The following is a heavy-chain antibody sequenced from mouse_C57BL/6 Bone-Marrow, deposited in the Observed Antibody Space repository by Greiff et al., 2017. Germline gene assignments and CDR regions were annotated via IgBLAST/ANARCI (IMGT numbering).Heavy chain of an antibody. CDR1: GYTFTSYD. J-gene: IGHJ1*03. CDR3: ARLEFDGSSGDWYFDV. Sequence: QVHVKQSGPELVKPGASVKLSCKASGYTFTSYDINWVKQRPGLGLAWIGWIYPRDGSTKYNEKFKGKATLTVDTSSSTAYMELHSLTSEDSAVYFCARLEFDGSSGDWYFDVWGTGTTVTVSS. D-gene: IGHD1-1*01. CDR2: IYPRDGST. V-gene: IGHV1-85*01.